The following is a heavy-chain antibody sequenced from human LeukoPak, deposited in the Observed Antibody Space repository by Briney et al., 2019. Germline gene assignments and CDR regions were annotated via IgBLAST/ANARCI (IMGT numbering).Heavy chain of an antibody. CDR2: IKSKTDGGTT. Sequence: PGGSLRLSCAASGFTFSSYAMHWVRQAPGKGLEWVGRIKSKTDGGTTDYAAPVKGRFTISRDDSKNTLYLQMNSLKTEDTAVYYCTTEGTWHCGGDCYTPFDYWGQGTLVTVSS. J-gene: IGHJ4*02. D-gene: IGHD2-21*01. V-gene: IGHV3-15*01. CDR3: TTEGTWHCGGDCYTPFDY. CDR1: GFTFSSYA.